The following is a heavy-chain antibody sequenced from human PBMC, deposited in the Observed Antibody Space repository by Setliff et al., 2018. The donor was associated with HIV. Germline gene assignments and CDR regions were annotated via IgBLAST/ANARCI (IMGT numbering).Heavy chain of an antibody. CDR1: GGSFSGYY. J-gene: IGHJ2*01. D-gene: IGHD1-26*01. CDR2: INHNENS. V-gene: IGHV4-34*01. CDR3: ARAFANSGAYRGYWCFDL. Sequence: PSETLSLTCTVYGGSFSGYYWNWVRQPPGKGLEWIGEINHNENSNCSPSLKSRVTISVDTSKNQFSLKLSSVTAADTAVYYCARAFANSGAYRGYWCFDLWGRGTLVTVSS.